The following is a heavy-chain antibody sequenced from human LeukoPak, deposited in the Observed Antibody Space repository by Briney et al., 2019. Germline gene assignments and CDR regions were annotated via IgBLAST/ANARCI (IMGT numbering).Heavy chain of an antibody. J-gene: IGHJ3*02. D-gene: IGHD4-17*01. CDR3: AKATTASGAFDI. Sequence: QTGGSLRLSCAASGFTFSNYAMSWVRQAPGKGLEWVSGLSDSGGSTSYAGSVKGRFTISRDNSKNTLYLQMNRLRVEDTAVYYCAKATTASGAFDIWGQGTMVTVSS. CDR1: GFTFSNYA. CDR2: LSDSGGST. V-gene: IGHV3-23*01.